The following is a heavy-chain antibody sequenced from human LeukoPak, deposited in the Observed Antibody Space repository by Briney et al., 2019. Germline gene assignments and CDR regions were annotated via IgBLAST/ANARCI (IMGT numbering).Heavy chain of an antibody. CDR3: ARRGAAAVPYWYFDL. D-gene: IGHD6-13*01. CDR1: GGSISSGSYY. V-gene: IGHV4-61*02. J-gene: IGHJ2*01. CDR2: IYTSGST. Sequence: PSETLSLTCTVSGGSISSGSYYWSWIRQPAGKGLEWIGRIYTSGSTNYNPSLKSRVTISVDTSKNQFSLKLSSVTAADTAVYYCARRGAAAVPYWYFDLWGRGTLVTVSS.